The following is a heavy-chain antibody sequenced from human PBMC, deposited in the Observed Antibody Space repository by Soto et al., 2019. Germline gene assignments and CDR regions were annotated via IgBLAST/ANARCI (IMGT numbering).Heavy chain of an antibody. D-gene: IGHD5-18*01. CDR2: INNDGTSI. J-gene: IGHJ4*02. Sequence: EVQLVESGGGLVQPGGSLRLSCAASGFTFSNYWMHWVRQVPGKGLVWVSRINNDGTSIAYAHSVKGRFTSTRDNAKNKLYLRMNSLRVEDTAVYHCVRGPPGNRYGSLWGQGTLVTVSS. V-gene: IGHV3-74*01. CDR3: VRGPPGNRYGSL. CDR1: GFTFSNYW.